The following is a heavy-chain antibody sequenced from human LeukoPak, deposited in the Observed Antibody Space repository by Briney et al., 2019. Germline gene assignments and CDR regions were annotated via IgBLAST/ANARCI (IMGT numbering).Heavy chain of an antibody. V-gene: IGHV4-59*01. J-gene: IGHJ4*02. CDR1: GGSISSYY. CDR3: ARSPVLYHFDY. Sequence: SETLSLTCTVSGGSISSYYWSWIRQPPGKGLEWIGYIYYSGKTDYNPSLKSRVTISLDTSENQFSLKLSSVTAADTAVYYCARSPVLYHFDYWGQGTLVTVSS. CDR2: IYYSGKT. D-gene: IGHD5/OR15-5a*01.